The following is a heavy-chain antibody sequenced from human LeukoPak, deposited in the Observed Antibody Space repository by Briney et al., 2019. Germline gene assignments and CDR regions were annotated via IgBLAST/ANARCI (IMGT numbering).Heavy chain of an antibody. CDR2: IYYSGST. CDR3: ARRESWRYGSGSYFSGCDY. J-gene: IGHJ4*02. D-gene: IGHD3-10*01. Sequence: SETLSLTCTVSGGSISSYYWSWIRQPPGKGLEWIGYIYYSGSTNYNPSLKSRVTISVDTSKNQFSLKLSSVTAADTAVYYCARRESWRYGSGSYFSGCDYWGQGTLVTVSS. V-gene: IGHV4-59*08. CDR1: GGSISSYY.